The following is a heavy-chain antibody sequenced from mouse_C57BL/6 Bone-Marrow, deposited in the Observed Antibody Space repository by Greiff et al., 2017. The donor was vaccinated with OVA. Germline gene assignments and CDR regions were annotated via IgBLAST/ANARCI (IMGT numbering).Heavy chain of an antibody. D-gene: IGHD2-1*01. J-gene: IGHJ4*01. CDR3: ASAYGNGLRFYAMDY. V-gene: IGHV3-6*01. Sequence: VQLKESGPGLVKPSQSLSLTCSVTGYSITGGYYWNWIRQFPGNKLEWMGYISYDGSNNYNPSLKNRISITRDTSKNQFFLNLNSVTTEDTATYYCASAYGNGLRFYAMDYWGQGTSVTVSS. CDR1: GYSITGGYY. CDR2: ISYDGSN.